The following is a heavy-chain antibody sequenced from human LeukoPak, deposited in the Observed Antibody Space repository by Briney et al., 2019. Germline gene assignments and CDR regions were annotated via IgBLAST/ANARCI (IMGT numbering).Heavy chain of an antibody. D-gene: IGHD3-22*01. V-gene: IGHV3-48*03. Sequence: PGGSLRLSCAASGFTFSSYEMNWVRQAPGKGLEWVSYISSSGSTIYYADSVKGRFTISRDNGKNSLYLQMNSLRAEDTAVYYCARDRDSSGYGFDYWGQGTLVTVSS. CDR3: ARDRDSSGYGFDY. CDR2: ISSSGSTI. CDR1: GFTFSSYE. J-gene: IGHJ4*02.